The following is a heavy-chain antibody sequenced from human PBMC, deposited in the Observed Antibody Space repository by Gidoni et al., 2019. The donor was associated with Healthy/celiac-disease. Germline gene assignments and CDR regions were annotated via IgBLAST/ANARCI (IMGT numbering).Heavy chain of an antibody. J-gene: IGHJ4*02. Sequence: EVQLVESGGGLVQPGRSLRLSCPASGFTSGDYAMSWVRQAPGKGLEGVGFIRSKAYGGTTEYAASVKGRFTISRDDSKSIAYLQMNSLKTEDTAVYYCTRPYDYVWGSYRFPDYWGQGTLVTVSS. CDR1: GFTSGDYA. CDR3: TRPYDYVWGSYRFPDY. D-gene: IGHD3-16*02. V-gene: IGHV3-49*04. CDR2: IRSKAYGGTT.